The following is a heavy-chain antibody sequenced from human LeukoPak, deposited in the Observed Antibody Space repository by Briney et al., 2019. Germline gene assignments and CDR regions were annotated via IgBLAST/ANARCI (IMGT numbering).Heavy chain of an antibody. CDR1: GLPFGNNW. D-gene: IGHD3-10*01. CDR2: INGDGIAI. Sequence: GGPLGSSVAAPGLPFGNNWMNWFGKAPGKGLEWVARINGDGIAINYADSVKGRFTISRDNAKNTVYLQMNSLRVEDTAVFYCARGGSPFYWGRGTPVTVSS. J-gene: IGHJ4*02. V-gene: IGHV3-74*01. CDR3: ARGGSPFY.